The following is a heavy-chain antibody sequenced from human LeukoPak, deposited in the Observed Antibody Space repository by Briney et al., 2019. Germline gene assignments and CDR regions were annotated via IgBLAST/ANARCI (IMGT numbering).Heavy chain of an antibody. D-gene: IGHD3-22*01. V-gene: IGHV3-23*01. Sequence: GGSLRLSCAASGFTFSSYAMSWVRQAPGKGLEWVSAISGSGGSTYYADSVKGRFTISRDNSKNTLYLQMNSLRAEDTAVYYCARDMDDYYDSRGYYSVSEYWGQGTLVTVSS. CDR1: GFTFSSYA. J-gene: IGHJ4*02. CDR3: ARDMDDYYDSRGYYSVSEY. CDR2: ISGSGGST.